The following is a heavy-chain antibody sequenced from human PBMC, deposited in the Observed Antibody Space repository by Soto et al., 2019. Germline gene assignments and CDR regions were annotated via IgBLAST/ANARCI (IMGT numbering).Heavy chain of an antibody. V-gene: IGHV3-30-3*01. D-gene: IGHD3-22*01. Sequence: QVQLVESGGGVVQPGRSLRLSCAASGFTFSSYAMHWVRQAPGKGLEWVAVISYDGSNKYYADSVKGRFTISRDNSKNTLYLQRNRLRAEDTAVYYCASKTGGDSSGYYPFYWGQGTLVTVSS. J-gene: IGHJ4*02. CDR2: ISYDGSNK. CDR3: ASKTGGDSSGYYPFY. CDR1: GFTFSSYA.